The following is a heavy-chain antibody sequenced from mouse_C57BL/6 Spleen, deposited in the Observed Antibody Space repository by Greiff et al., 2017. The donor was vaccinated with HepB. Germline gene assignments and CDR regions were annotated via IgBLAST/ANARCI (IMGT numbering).Heavy chain of an antibody. CDR2: IWTGGGT. J-gene: IGHJ2*01. V-gene: IGHV2-9-1*01. CDR3: ARTSPLFSFGYYFDY. Sequence: QVQLKQSGPGLVAPSQSLSITCTVSGFSLTSYAISWVRQPPGKGLEWLGVIWTGGGTNYNSALKSRLSISKDNSKSQVFLKMNSLQTDDTARYYCARTSPLFSFGYYFDYWGQGTTLTVSS. D-gene: IGHD1-2*01. CDR1: GFSLTSYA.